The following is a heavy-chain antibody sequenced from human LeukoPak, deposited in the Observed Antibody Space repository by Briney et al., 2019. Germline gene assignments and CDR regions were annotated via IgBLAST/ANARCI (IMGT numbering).Heavy chain of an antibody. CDR2: IYYSGST. CDR1: GGSISSGDYY. D-gene: IGHD6-19*01. V-gene: IGHV4-30-4*01. Sequence: PSQTLSLTCTVSGGSISSGDYYWSWIRQPPGKGLEWIGYIYYSGSTYYNPSLKSRVTISVDTSKNQFSLKLSSVTAADTAVYYCARAIAVAGADAFDIWGQGTMVTVSS. J-gene: IGHJ3*02. CDR3: ARAIAVAGADAFDI.